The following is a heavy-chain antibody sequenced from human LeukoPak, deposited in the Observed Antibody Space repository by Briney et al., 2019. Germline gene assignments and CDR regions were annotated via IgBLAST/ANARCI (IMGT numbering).Heavy chain of an antibody. V-gene: IGHV3-30-3*01. CDR3: VVERRPDFDY. CDR2: IAYDEGTY. J-gene: IGHJ4*02. CDR1: GFTFTAYA. Sequence: GGSLRLSCAASGFTFTAYAMHWVRQAPGKGLEWVAFIAYDEGTYSYADSVKGRFTITRDNSKNRLYLQMNSLRAEDTAVYYCVVERRPDFDYWGQGTLVTVSS. D-gene: IGHD1-1*01.